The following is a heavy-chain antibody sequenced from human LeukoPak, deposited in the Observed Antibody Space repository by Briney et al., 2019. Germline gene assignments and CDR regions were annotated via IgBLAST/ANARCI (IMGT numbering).Heavy chain of an antibody. J-gene: IGHJ4*02. D-gene: IGHD3-10*01. Sequence: PSETLSLTCTVSGGSVSRDHWSWIRQPPGKGLEWIGYIYDIGSTIYNPSLQSRVTMSVDTSRDQLSLKLNSMTAADTAVYYCAGDYTSRSYRFDYWGQGTLVTVSS. CDR2: IYDIGST. V-gene: IGHV4-59*02. CDR1: GGSVSRDH. CDR3: AGDYTSRSYRFDY.